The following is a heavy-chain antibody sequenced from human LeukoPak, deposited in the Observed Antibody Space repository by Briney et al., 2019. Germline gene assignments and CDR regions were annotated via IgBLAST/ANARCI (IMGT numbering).Heavy chain of an antibody. CDR1: GGSISSSSYY. J-gene: IGHJ4*02. CDR2: IYYSGST. Sequence: SETLSLTCTVSGGSISSSSYYWGWIRQPPGKGLEWIGSIYYSGSTYYNPSLKSRVTISVDTSKNQFSLKLSSVTAADTAVYYCATKSRKYCSSTSCYKSDYFDYWGQGTLVTVSS. V-gene: IGHV4-39*01. D-gene: IGHD2-2*02. CDR3: ATKSRKYCSSTSCYKSDYFDY.